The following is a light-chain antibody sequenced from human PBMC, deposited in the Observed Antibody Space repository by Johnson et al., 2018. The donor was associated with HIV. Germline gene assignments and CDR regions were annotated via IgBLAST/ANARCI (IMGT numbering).Light chain of an antibody. CDR1: SSNIGNNY. Sequence: QSVLTQPPSVSAAPGQKVTISCSGSSSNIGNNYVSWYQHLPGTAPKLLIYDNNKRPSGIPDRSSGSKSGTSATLGITGLQTGDEADYYCGTWDSSLSAFYVFGTGTKVTVL. CDR3: GTWDSSLSAFYV. CDR2: DNN. J-gene: IGLJ1*01. V-gene: IGLV1-51*01.